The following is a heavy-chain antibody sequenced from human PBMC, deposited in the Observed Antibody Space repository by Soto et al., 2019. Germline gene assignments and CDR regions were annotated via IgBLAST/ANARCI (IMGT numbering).Heavy chain of an antibody. CDR1: GFTFSSYG. Sequence: QVPLVESGGGVVQPGRSLRLSCAASGFTFSSYGMHWVRQAPGKGLEWGAVIWYDGSNKYYADSVKGRLTISRDKSNHTLDVPMNSVSAEDTAVYYCESDVSLVSAVGMDVWGKGTTVTVSS. CDR2: IWYDGSNK. D-gene: IGHD2-2*01. J-gene: IGHJ6*04. V-gene: IGHV3-33*01. CDR3: ESDVSLVSAVGMDV.